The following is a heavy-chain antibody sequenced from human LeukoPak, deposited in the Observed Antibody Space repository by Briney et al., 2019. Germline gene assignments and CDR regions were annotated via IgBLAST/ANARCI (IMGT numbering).Heavy chain of an antibody. Sequence: GASLKISCKGSGYSFTSYWIGWVRQMPGKGLEWMGIIYPGDSDTRYSPSFQGQVTISADKSISTAYLQWSSLKASDTAMYYCAGDVDTAMVTVGAFDIWGQGTMVTVSS. CDR1: GYSFTSYW. V-gene: IGHV5-51*01. CDR2: IYPGDSDT. J-gene: IGHJ3*02. CDR3: AGDVDTAMVTVGAFDI. D-gene: IGHD5-18*01.